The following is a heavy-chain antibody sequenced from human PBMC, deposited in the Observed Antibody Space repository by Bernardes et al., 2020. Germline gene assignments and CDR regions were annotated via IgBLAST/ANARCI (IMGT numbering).Heavy chain of an antibody. CDR3: ARAGEYCSVTACYIFAY. CDR1: GGSVSSGSYY. CDR2: IYYSGST. J-gene: IGHJ4*02. V-gene: IGHV4-61*01. D-gene: IGHD2-2*02. Sequence: SETLSLTCTVSGGSVSSGSYYWSWIRQPPGKGLEWIGHIYYSGSTSYNPSLKSRVTISVDTSKNQFSLKVNSVTAADTAMYYCARAGEYCSVTACYIFAYWGQGTLVTVSS.